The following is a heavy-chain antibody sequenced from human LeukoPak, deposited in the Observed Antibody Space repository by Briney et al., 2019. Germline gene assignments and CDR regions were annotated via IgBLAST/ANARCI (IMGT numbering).Heavy chain of an antibody. CDR2: ISSSSSYI. J-gene: IGHJ4*02. CDR1: GFTFSSYS. Sequence: GGSLRLSCAACGFTFSSYSMNQLRQAPGKGLEWFSSISSSSSYIYYADSVKGRFTISRDNAKNSLYLQMNSLRALDTRVYNCSSRVQMMGAPFDYSEQGPLVTVSS. CDR3: SSRVQMMGAPFDY. D-gene: IGHD1-26*01. V-gene: IGHV3-21*01.